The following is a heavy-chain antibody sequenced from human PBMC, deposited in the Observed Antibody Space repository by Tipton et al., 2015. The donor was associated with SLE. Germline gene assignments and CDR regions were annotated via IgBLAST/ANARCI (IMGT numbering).Heavy chain of an antibody. V-gene: IGHV4-34*01. CDR2: INHSGST. CDR3: ARSGGPGSPDY. Sequence: LRLSCAVYGGSFSGYYWSWIRQPPGKGLEWIGEINHSGSTNYNPSLKSRVTISVDTSKNQFSLKLSSVTAADTAVYYCARSGGPGSPDYWGQGTLVTVSS. CDR1: GGSFSGYY. J-gene: IGHJ4*02. D-gene: IGHD2-15*01.